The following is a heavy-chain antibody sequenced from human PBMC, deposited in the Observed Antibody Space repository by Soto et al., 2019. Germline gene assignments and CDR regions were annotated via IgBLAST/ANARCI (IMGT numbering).Heavy chain of an antibody. CDR2: ISTTSTYI. D-gene: IGHD3-10*02. J-gene: IGHJ6*02. V-gene: IGHV3-21*01. CDR1: GFTFSGDS. CDR3: ARDYVMDV. Sequence: ILSCAASGFTFSGDSMNWVRQAPGKGLEWVSSISTTSTYIYYADSVKGRFTISRDNAKNSLHLQMNSLRAEDTAVYYCARDYVMDVWGQGTTVTVSS.